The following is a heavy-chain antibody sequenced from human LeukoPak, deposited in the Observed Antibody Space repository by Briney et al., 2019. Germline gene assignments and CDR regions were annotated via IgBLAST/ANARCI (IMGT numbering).Heavy chain of an antibody. CDR3: ARGHSGVRDYYYYYGMDV. D-gene: IGHD2-21*01. V-gene: IGHV4-34*01. CDR1: GGSFSGYY. J-gene: IGHJ6*02. Sequence: PSETLSLTCAVYGGSFSGYYWSWIRQPPGKGLEWIGEINHSGSTNYNPSLKSRVTISVDTSKNQFSLKLSSMTAADTAVYYCARGHSGVRDYYYYYGMDVWGQGTTVTVSS. CDR2: INHSGST.